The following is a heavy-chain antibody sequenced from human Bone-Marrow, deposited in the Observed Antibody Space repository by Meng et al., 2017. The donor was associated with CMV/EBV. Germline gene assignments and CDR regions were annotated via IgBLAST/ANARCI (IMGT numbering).Heavy chain of an antibody. J-gene: IGHJ4*02. CDR2: IWYDGSNK. CDR1: GFTFSSYG. D-gene: IGHD3-10*01. CDR3: ARERDYYGSGSYSEYYFDY. Sequence: GGSLRLSCAASGFTFSSYGMHWVRQAPGKGLEWVAVIWYDGSNKYYADSVKGRFTISRDNSKNTLYLQMNSLRAEDTAVYYCARERDYYGSGSYSEYYFDYWGQGTLVTVSS. V-gene: IGHV3-33*01.